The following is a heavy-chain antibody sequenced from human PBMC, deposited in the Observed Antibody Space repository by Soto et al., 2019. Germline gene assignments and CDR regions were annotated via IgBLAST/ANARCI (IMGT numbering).Heavy chain of an antibody. D-gene: IGHD6-19*01. V-gene: IGHV3-73*01. CDR3: TSVAALSRGEY. J-gene: IGHJ4*02. CDR1: GFSFSVSA. CDR2: IRSKANSYAT. Sequence: EVQLVESGGGLVLPGGSLKLSCATSGFSFSVSAMHWVRQASGKGLEWVGRIRSKANSYATTYGASVKDRFTISRDDSKNTAYLQMNSLKTEDTAVYYCTSVAALSRGEYWGQGTLVTVSS.